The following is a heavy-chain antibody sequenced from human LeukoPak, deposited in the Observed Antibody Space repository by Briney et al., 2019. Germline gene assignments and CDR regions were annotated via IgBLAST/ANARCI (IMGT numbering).Heavy chain of an antibody. CDR3: ARGPRNDP. CDR1: GYPFTTWE. D-gene: IGHD1-14*01. V-gene: IGHV1-8*01. J-gene: IGHJ5*02. CDR2: VHPNGGNT. Sequence: ASVKVSSTTSGYPFTTWEINWVRQAAGQGLGWMGWVHPNGGNTAYAQKFQGRVTMTRDTSISTAYMELSGLTSDDTAVYFCARGPRNDPWGQGTLVTVSS.